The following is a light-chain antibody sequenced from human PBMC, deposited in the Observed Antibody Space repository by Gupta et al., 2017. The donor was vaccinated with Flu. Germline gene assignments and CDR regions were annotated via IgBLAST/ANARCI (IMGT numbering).Light chain of an antibody. Sequence: QSVLTQPPSVSGAPGQRVTISCTGSSSNIGAGYDVHWYQQLPGTAPKLLIYGNSNRPSGVPDRFSGSKSSTSAALAITGLQAEDEADYYCQSYDISLSGYVVFGGGTKLTVL. V-gene: IGLV1-40*01. CDR2: GNS. J-gene: IGLJ2*01. CDR1: SSNIGAGYD. CDR3: QSYDISLSGYVV.